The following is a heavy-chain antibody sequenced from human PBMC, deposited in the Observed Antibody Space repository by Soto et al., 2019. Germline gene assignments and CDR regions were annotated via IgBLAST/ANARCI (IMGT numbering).Heavy chain of an antibody. V-gene: IGHV3-23*01. CDR2: ISGSGGST. Sequence: EVQLLESGGGLVQPGGSLRLSCAASGFTFSSYAMSWVRQAPGKGLEWVSAISGSGGSTYYADSVKGRFTISRDNSKNTLYLQMNSLRAEDTAVYYCASGRGVNFCSGMDVWGQGTTVTVSS. CDR3: ASGRGVNFCSGMDV. D-gene: IGHD3-10*01. J-gene: IGHJ6*02. CDR1: GFTFSSYA.